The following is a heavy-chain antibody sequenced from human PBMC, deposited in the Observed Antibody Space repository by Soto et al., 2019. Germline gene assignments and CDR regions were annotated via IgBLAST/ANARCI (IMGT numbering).Heavy chain of an antibody. CDR1: GFTFSGYW. V-gene: IGHV3-7*01. J-gene: IGHJ2*01. Sequence: GGSLRLSCAASGFTFSGYWMSWVRQAPGKGLEWVANIKQDGSEKYYVDSVKGRFTISRDNAKNSLYLQMNSLRAEDTAVYYCAREAGLRFLEWTRYFDLWGRGTLVTVSS. CDR2: IKQDGSEK. CDR3: AREAGLRFLEWTRYFDL. D-gene: IGHD3-3*01.